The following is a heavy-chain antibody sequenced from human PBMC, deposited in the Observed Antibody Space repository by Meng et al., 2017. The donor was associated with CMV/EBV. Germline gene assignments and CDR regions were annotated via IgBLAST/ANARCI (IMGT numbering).Heavy chain of an antibody. CDR2: ISSSSSYI. V-gene: IGHV3-21*04. J-gene: IGHJ4*02. Sequence: GGSLRLSCAASGFTFSSYSMNWVRQAPGKGLEWVSSISSSSSYIYYADSVKGRFTISRDNSKNTLYLQMNSLRAEDTAVYYCARSRTPRGKGAEMDVWGQGTLVTVSS. CDR3: ARSRTPRGKGAEMDV. CDR1: GFTFSSYS. D-gene: IGHD5-24*01.